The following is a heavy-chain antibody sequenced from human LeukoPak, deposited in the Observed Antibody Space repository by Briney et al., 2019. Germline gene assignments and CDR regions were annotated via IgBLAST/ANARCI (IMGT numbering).Heavy chain of an antibody. J-gene: IGHJ4*02. D-gene: IGHD3-9*01. CDR2: ISGSGGRT. CDR3: AKDKSHLTGCLGYFDY. Sequence: GGSLRLSCAASGFTFSSYAMSWVRQAPGKGLEWVSAISGSGGRTYYADSVKGRFTISRDNSKNTLYLQMNSLRAEDTAVYYCAKDKSHLTGCLGYFDYWGQGTLVTVSS. V-gene: IGHV3-23*01. CDR1: GFTFSSYA.